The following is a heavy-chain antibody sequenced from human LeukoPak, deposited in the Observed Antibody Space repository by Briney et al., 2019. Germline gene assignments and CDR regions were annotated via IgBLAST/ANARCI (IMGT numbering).Heavy chain of an antibody. Sequence: GGSLRLSCVAAGFNFDDYAMHWVRQAPGKGMEWVSGISWNNGSIQYAASVKGRFTISRDSAKKSLYLHMNSLRPEDTAFYYCAKDGEVLPAGELDYWGQGTLVTVSS. V-gene: IGHV3-9*01. J-gene: IGHJ4*02. CDR3: AKDGEVLPAGELDY. D-gene: IGHD6-13*01. CDR1: GFNFDDYA. CDR2: ISWNNGSI.